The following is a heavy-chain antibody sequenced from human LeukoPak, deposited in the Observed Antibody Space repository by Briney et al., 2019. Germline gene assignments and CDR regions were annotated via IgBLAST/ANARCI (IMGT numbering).Heavy chain of an antibody. CDR3: ARGPNSHYYDSSGYYTRFDY. CDR1: GFTVSSNY. V-gene: IGHV3-66*01. D-gene: IGHD3-22*01. Sequence: PGGSLRLSCAASGFTVSSNYMSWVRQAPGKGLEWVSVIYSGGSTYYADSVKGRFTISRDNSKNTLYLQMNSLRAEDTAVYYCARGPNSHYYDSSGYYTRFDYWGQGTLVTVSS. J-gene: IGHJ4*02. CDR2: IYSGGST.